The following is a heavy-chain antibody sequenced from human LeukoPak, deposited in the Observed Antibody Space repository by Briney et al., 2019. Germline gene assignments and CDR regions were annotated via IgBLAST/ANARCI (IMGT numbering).Heavy chain of an antibody. Sequence: ASVKVSCKASGYTFTSYYMHWVRQAPGQGLEWMGIINPSGGGTSYAQKFQGRVTMTRDTSTSTVYMELSSLRSEDTAVYYCARDRDSSSWLVPYYFDYWGQGTLVTVSS. J-gene: IGHJ4*02. D-gene: IGHD6-13*01. CDR3: ARDRDSSSWLVPYYFDY. CDR1: GYTFTSYY. V-gene: IGHV1-46*01. CDR2: INPSGGGT.